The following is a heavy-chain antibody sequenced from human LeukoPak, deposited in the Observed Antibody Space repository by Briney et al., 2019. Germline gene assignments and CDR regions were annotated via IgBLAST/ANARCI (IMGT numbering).Heavy chain of an antibody. V-gene: IGHV4-59*01. CDR2: IYYSRST. Sequence: SETLSLTCTVSGGSISSYYWSWIRQPPGKGLEWIGYIYYSRSTNYNPSLKSRVTISVDTSKNQFSLKLSSVTAADTAVYYCARGGVGAPWYFDLWGRGTLVTVSS. CDR1: GGSISSYY. D-gene: IGHD1-26*01. J-gene: IGHJ2*01. CDR3: ARGGVGAPWYFDL.